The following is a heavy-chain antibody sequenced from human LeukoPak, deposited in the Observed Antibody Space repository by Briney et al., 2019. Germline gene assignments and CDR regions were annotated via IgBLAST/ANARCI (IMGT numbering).Heavy chain of an antibody. CDR2: ITSSSSYI. J-gene: IGHJ6*03. CDR3: ARDPYSGNYGAYYYYYMDV. D-gene: IGHD1-26*01. V-gene: IGHV3-21*06. Sequence: GGSLRLSCAASGFTFSSYNMNWVRQAPGKGLEWVSSITSSSSYIYYADSVKGRLTISRDNAKNSLYLQMDSLRVEDTAEYYCARDPYSGNYGAYYYYYMDVWGKGTTVTVSS. CDR1: GFTFSSYN.